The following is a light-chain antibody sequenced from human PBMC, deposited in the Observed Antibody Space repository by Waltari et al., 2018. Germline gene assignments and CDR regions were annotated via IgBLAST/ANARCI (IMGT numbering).Light chain of an antibody. J-gene: IGKJ4*01. CDR1: QGISNW. CDR3: QQHDNSPPLT. CDR2: RAS. Sequence: DIQMTQSPSSLSASVGDRVTITCRASQGISNWLAWYQQKPGKAPKVLIYRASNLETGVPSRFSGSGSGTDFTLTISSLQSEDIATYYCQQHDNSPPLTFGGGTKVEIK. V-gene: IGKV1-33*01.